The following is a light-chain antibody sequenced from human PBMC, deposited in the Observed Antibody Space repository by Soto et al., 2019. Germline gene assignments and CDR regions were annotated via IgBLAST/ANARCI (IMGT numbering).Light chain of an antibody. CDR1: ASLVHDDGNTY. CDR2: KVS. J-gene: IGKJ1*01. Sequence: DVVMTQSPLSLPVTLGQPASISCRSSASLVHDDGNTYLNWFQQRPGQSPRRLIYKVSNRGSGVSDRFSGSVSGSNFTLKISRVAAEDLVVYYCMQGTHWPPTFGQGTNVEIK. CDR3: MQGTHWPPT. V-gene: IGKV2-30*02.